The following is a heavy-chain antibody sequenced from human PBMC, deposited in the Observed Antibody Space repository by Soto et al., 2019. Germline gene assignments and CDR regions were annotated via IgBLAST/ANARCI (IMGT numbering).Heavy chain of an antibody. Sequence: QVQLVESGGGVVQPGRSLRLSCAASGFSFSSYGMHWVRQAPGKGLEWVAVISYDGSNKYYADSVKGRFTISRDNSKNTLYLQMNSLRAEDPAVYYCAKLWLDYYGSGSYYDDYWGQGTLVTVSS. D-gene: IGHD3-10*01. V-gene: IGHV3-30*18. CDR2: ISYDGSNK. CDR3: AKLWLDYYGSGSYYDDY. CDR1: GFSFSSYG. J-gene: IGHJ4*02.